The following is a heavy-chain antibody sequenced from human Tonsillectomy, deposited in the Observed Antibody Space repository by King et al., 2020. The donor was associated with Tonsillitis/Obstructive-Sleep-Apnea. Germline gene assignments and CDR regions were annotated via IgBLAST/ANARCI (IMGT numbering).Heavy chain of an antibody. V-gene: IGHV3-11*05. J-gene: IGHJ2*01. CDR1: GFTFSDYY. CDR2: ISSSSSYT. D-gene: IGHD2-2*01. Sequence: VQLVESGGGLVKPGGSLRLSCAASGFTFSDYYMSWIRQAPGKGLEWVSYISSSSSYTNYADSVKGRFTISRDNAKNSLYLQMNSLRAEDTAVYYCARVEDIVVVPAAMESGGWYFDLWGRGTLVTVSS. CDR3: ARVEDIVVVPAAMESGGWYFDL.